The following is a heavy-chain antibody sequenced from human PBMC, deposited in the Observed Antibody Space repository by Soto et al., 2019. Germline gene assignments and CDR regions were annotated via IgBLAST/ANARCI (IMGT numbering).Heavy chain of an antibody. CDR2: IIPIFGTA. V-gene: IGHV1-69*13. CDR1: GGTFSSYA. D-gene: IGHD3-16*02. J-gene: IGHJ5*02. Sequence: SVKVSCKASGGTFSSYAISWVRQAPGQGLEWMGGIIPIFGTANYAQKFQSRVTITADESTSTAYMELSSLRSEDTAVYYCARDVTFRLNWFDTWGQGSLSTVSS. CDR3: ARDVTFRLNWFDT.